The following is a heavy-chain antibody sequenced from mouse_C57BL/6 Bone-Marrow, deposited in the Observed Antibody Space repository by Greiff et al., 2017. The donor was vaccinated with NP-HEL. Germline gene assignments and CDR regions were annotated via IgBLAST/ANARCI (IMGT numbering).Heavy chain of an antibody. J-gene: IGHJ2*01. CDR2: ISSGGSYT. CDR3: ARHPFDY. V-gene: IGHV5-6*01. Sequence: VQLVESGGDLVKPGGSLKLSCAASGFTFSSYGMSWVRQTPDTRLEWVATISSGGSYTYYPDSVKGRFTISRDNAKNTLYLQMSSLKSEDTAMYYCARHPFDYWGQGTTLTVSS. CDR1: GFTFSSYG.